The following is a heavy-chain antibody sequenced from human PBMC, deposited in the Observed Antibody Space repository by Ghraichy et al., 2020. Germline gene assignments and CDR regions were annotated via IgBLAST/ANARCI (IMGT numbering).Heavy chain of an antibody. CDR1: GDSVTSTSLF. J-gene: IGHJ1*01. CDR2: VDYSGSA. Sequence: SETLSLTCTVTGDSVTSTSLFWDWIRQSPGKGLEWIGSVDYSGSAYYNPSLKSRVSMSVDTSKNQFSLRLAAVTAADTALYYCSAYCNSGGCYTTFLHWGQGTPVLVSS. V-gene: IGHV4-39*01. CDR3: SAYCNSGGCYTTFLH. D-gene: IGHD2-15*01.